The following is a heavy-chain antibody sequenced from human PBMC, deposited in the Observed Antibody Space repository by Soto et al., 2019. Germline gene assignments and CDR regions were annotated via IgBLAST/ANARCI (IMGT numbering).Heavy chain of an antibody. Sequence: ASVKVSCKASGYTFTSYAMHWVRPAPGQRLEWMGWINAGNGNTKYSQKFQGRVTITRDTSASTAYMELSSLRSEDTAVYYCARENYDFWSGYTNWFDPWGQGTLVTVSS. CDR3: ARENYDFWSGYTNWFDP. D-gene: IGHD3-3*01. CDR1: GYTFTSYA. V-gene: IGHV1-3*01. J-gene: IGHJ5*02. CDR2: INAGNGNT.